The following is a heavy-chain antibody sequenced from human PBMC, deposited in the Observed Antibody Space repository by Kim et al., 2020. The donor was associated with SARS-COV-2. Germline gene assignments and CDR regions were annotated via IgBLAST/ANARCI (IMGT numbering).Heavy chain of an antibody. V-gene: IGHV3-23*01. CDR1: GFTFSSYA. D-gene: IGHD1-26*01. CDR3: AKDRSGSYYCRGFDI. J-gene: IGHJ3*02. Sequence: GGSLRLSCAASGFTFSSYAMSWVRQAPGKGLEWVSGISGSGGSTYYADSVKGRFTISRDNSKNTLYLQMNSLRAEDTAVYYCAKDRSGSYYCRGFDIWGQGTMVTVSS. CDR2: ISGSGGST.